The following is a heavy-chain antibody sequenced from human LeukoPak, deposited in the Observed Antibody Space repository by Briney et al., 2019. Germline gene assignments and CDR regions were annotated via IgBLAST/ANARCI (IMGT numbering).Heavy chain of an antibody. J-gene: IGHJ4*02. CDR1: GFSLSTTGVG. Sequence: SGPTLVKPTQTPTLTCTFSGFSLSTTGVGVGWIRRPPGKALEWLALIYWDDDKRYSPSLKSRLTITKDTSKSQVVLTMTNMGPVDTATYFCAHRVTNSLFDYWGQGTLVTVSS. V-gene: IGHV2-5*02. CDR2: IYWDDDK. CDR3: AHRVTNSLFDY. D-gene: IGHD4-23*01.